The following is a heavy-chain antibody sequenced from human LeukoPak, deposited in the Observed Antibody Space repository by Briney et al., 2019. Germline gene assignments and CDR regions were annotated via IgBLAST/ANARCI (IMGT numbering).Heavy chain of an antibody. J-gene: IGHJ4*02. CDR3: ARVTGVVVTANLDC. V-gene: IGHV3-48*02. CDR1: GFRFSDYS. D-gene: IGHD2-21*02. Sequence: PGGSLRLSCAASGFRFSDYSMNWVRQAPGKGLQWVSYIGRSGGTIFYDDSVKGRFTISRDNAKNSLYLQMSNLRDEDTAVYYCARVTGVVVTANLDCWGQGTLVTVSS. CDR2: IGRSGGTI.